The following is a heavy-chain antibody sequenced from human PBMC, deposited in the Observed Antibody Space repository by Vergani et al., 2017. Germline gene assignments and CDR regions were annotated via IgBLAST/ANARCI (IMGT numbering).Heavy chain of an antibody. CDR1: GFTVSSNY. CDR3: ASGGYWGGSYFDY. D-gene: IGHD3-22*01. CDR2: IYSGGST. J-gene: IGHJ4*02. V-gene: IGHV3-66*02. Sequence: EVQLVESGGGLVKPGGSLRLSCAASGFTVSSNYMSWVRQSPRKGLEWVSVIYSGGSTYYADSVKGRFTISRDNSKNTLYLQMNSLGAEDTAVYYCASGGYWGGSYFDYWGQGTLVTVAS.